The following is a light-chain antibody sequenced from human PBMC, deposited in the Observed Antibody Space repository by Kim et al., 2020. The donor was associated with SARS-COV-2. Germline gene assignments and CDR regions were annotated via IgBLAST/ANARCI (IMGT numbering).Light chain of an antibody. CDR1: NIGSKS. Sequence: APGKTARITWGGNNIGSKSVHWYQQKPGQAPVLVIYYDSDRPSGIPERFSGSNSGNTATLTISRVEAGDEADYYCQVWDSSSDSWVFGGGTQLTVL. CDR3: QVWDSSSDSWV. J-gene: IGLJ3*02. CDR2: YDS. V-gene: IGLV3-21*04.